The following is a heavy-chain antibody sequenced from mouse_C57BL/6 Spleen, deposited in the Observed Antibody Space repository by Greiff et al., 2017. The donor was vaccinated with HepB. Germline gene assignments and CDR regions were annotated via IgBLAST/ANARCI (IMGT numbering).Heavy chain of an antibody. CDR2: ISSGSSTI. V-gene: IGHV5-17*01. J-gene: IGHJ4*01. CDR1: GFTFSDYG. D-gene: IGHD3-2*02. Sequence: EVKLMESGGGLVKPGGSLKLSCAASGFTFSDYGMHWVRQAPEKGLEWVAYISSGSSTIYYADTVKGRFTIARDNAKNTLCLQHTSLRSEDTAMYYCEENLDSSGYNVPMDYWGQGTSVTVSS. CDR3: EENLDSSGYNVPMDY.